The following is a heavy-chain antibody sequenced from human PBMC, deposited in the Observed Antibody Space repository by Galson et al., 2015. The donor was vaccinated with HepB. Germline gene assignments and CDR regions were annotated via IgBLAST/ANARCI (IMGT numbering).Heavy chain of an antibody. CDR1: GGTFSSYA. J-gene: IGHJ5*02. V-gene: IGHV1-69*13. Sequence: SVKVSCKASGGTFSSYAISWVRQAPGQGLEWMGGIIPIFGTANYAQKFQGRVTITADESTSTAYMELSSLRSEDTAVYYCACGRTQWPSRVYNWFDPWGQGTLVTVSS. CDR2: IIPIFGTA. D-gene: IGHD6-19*01. CDR3: ACGRTQWPSRVYNWFDP.